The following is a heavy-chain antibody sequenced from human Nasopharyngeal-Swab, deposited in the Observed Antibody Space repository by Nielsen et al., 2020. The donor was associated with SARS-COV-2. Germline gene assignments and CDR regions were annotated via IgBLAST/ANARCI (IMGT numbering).Heavy chain of an antibody. CDR1: GFTFSSYW. J-gene: IGHJ6*02. V-gene: IGHV3-7*01. D-gene: IGHD2-21*02. CDR2: IKQDGSEK. Sequence: GESLKISYAASGFTFSSYWMSWVRQAPGKGLEWVANIKQDGSEKYYVDSVKGRFTISRDNAKNSLYLQMNSLRAEDTAVYYCARDPNKRPAPAYCGGDCYENYYYGMDVWGQGTTVTVSS. CDR3: ARDPNKRPAPAYCGGDCYENYYYGMDV.